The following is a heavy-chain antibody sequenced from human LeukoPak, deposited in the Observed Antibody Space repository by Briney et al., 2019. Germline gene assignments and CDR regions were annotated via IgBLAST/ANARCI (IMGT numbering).Heavy chain of an antibody. D-gene: IGHD6-19*01. CDR1: GGTFSSYA. CDR3: ARDRVDRSSDDHRFDY. J-gene: IGHJ4*02. CDR2: INPSGGST. V-gene: IGHV1-46*01. Sequence: RASVKVSCKASGGTFSSYAISWVRQAPGQGLEWMGIINPSGGSTSYAQKFQGRVTMTRDTSTSTVYMELSSLRSEDTAVYYCARDRVDRSSDDHRFDYWGQGTLVTVSS.